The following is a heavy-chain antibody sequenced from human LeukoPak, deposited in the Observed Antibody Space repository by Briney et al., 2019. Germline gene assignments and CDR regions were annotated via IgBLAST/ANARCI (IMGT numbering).Heavy chain of an antibody. V-gene: IGHV3-53*01. CDR2: IYSGGST. D-gene: IGHD6-19*01. CDR3: ARELRPSIVVAGKGGYFDY. CDR1: GFTVSSNY. J-gene: IGHJ4*02. Sequence: GGSLRLSCAASGFTVSSNYMSWVRQAPGKGPEWVSVIYSGGSTYYADSVKGRFTISRDNSKNTLYLRMNSLRAEDTAVYYCARELRPSIVVAGKGGYFDYWGQGTLVTVSS.